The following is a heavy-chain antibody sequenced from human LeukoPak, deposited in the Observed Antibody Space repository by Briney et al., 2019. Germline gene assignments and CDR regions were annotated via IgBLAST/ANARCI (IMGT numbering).Heavy chain of an antibody. Sequence: ASVKVSCKASDYTFRNYGISWVRQAPGQGLEWMGWISAYNVNTNYAEKLQGRVTMTTDTSTSTAYMELRSRRSDDTAVYYCARDKGIAARPVFDYWGQGTLVTVSS. J-gene: IGHJ4*02. V-gene: IGHV1-18*01. CDR2: ISAYNVNT. D-gene: IGHD6-6*01. CDR1: DYTFRNYG. CDR3: ARDKGIAARPVFDY.